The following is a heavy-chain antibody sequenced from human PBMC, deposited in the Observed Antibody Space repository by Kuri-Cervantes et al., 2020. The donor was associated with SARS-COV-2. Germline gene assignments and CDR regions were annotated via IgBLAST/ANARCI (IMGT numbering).Heavy chain of an antibody. Sequence: GESLKISCAASGFTFSSYSMNWVRQAPGKGLEWVSSISSSSSYIYYADSVKGRFTISRDNAKNSLYLQMNSLRAEDTAVYYCARVSRITILGVANDAFDIWGQGTMVTVSS. D-gene: IGHD3-3*01. V-gene: IGHV3-21*01. J-gene: IGHJ3*02. CDR3: ARVSRITILGVANDAFDI. CDR1: GFTFSSYS. CDR2: ISSSSSYI.